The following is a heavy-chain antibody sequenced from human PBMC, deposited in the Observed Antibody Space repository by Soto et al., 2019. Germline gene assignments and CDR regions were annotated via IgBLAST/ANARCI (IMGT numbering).Heavy chain of an antibody. D-gene: IGHD3-22*01. J-gene: IGHJ4*02. V-gene: IGHV4-31*03. CDR3: ARGNYYDRSGYYPVYYFDY. Sequence: QVQLQESGPGLVKPSQTLSLTCTVSGGSISSGGYYWSWIRQHPGKGLEWIGYIYYSGSTYYNPSLKSRVTISLDTSKNQFSLKLSSVTAADTAVYYCARGNYYDRSGYYPVYYFDYWGQGTLVTVSS. CDR1: GGSISSGGYY. CDR2: IYYSGST.